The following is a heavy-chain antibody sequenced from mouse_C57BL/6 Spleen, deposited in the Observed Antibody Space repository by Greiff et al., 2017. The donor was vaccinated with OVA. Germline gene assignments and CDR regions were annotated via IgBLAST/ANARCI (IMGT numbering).Heavy chain of an antibody. D-gene: IGHD2-5*01. J-gene: IGHJ3*01. Sequence: EVQLMESGGGLVKPGGSLKLSCAASGFTFSSYAMSWVRQTPEKRLEWVATSSDGGSYTYYPDNVKGRFTISRDNAKNNLYLQMSHLKSEDTAMYYCARGRTYSNYEGFAYWGQGTLVTVSA. CDR1: GFTFSSYA. V-gene: IGHV5-4*01. CDR3: ARGRTYSNYEGFAY. CDR2: SSDGGSYT.